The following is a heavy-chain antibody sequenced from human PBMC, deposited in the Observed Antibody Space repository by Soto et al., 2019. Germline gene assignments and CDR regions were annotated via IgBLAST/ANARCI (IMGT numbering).Heavy chain of an antibody. CDR3: ARHEGGAAADRPLDY. V-gene: IGHV4-39*01. CDR2: IYYSGRT. D-gene: IGHD6-13*01. Sequence: QLRLQESGPGLVKSSETLSLTCTVSGGSVRSSSYYWGWIRQPPGKGLEWIASIYYSGRTHNNPAHKTRRTMSIDAYTNQFSLTMNSVTAADTAVYYCARHEGGAAADRPLDYWGQGTRVTVSS. J-gene: IGHJ4*02. CDR1: GGSVRSSSYY.